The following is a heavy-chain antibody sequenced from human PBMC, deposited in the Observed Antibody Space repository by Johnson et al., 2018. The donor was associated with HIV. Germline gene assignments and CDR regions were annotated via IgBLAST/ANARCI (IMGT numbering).Heavy chain of an antibody. V-gene: IGHV3-20*04. CDR3: ASRMYRGSSGGAFDI. CDR1: GFTFDDYG. Sequence: VQLAESGGGLVQPGGSLRLSCAASGFTFDDYGMSWVRQAPGKGLEWVSGISWNSVSIGYTDSVKGRFTISRDNAKNSLYLQMNSLRAEDTALYYCASRMYRGSSGGAFDIWGQGTMVTVSS. CDR2: ISWNSVSI. J-gene: IGHJ3*02. D-gene: IGHD1-26*01.